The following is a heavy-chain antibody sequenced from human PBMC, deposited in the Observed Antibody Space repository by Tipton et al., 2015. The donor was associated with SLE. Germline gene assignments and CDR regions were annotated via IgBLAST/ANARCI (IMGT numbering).Heavy chain of an antibody. CDR1: GYTFTTYG. CDR2: ISVYNGNT. CDR3: SRSGDLDF. Sequence: QSGAEVKKPGASVKVSCKASGYTFTTYGISWVRQAPGQGLEWMGWISVYNGNTNYAQKFQGRVTMTRDSSISTAYMELSSLRSDDTAVYYCSRSGDLDFWGQGTQVTVSS. D-gene: IGHD7-27*01. J-gene: IGHJ4*02. V-gene: IGHV1-18*01.